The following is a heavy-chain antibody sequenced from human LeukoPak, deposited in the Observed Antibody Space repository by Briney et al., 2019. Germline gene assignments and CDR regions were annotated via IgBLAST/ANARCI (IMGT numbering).Heavy chain of an antibody. V-gene: IGHV4-59*08. D-gene: IGHD4-17*01. CDR2: INYSGSA. Sequence: PSETLSLTCTVSGGSLSSYYFSWIRQSPGKGLEWIAYINYSGSASYNPSLKSRVTMSVDTSKQFSLSLSSGTAADTAVYYCARHNYDDYVFDIWGQGTKVTVSS. CDR3: ARHNYDDYVFDI. CDR1: GGSLSSYY. J-gene: IGHJ3*02.